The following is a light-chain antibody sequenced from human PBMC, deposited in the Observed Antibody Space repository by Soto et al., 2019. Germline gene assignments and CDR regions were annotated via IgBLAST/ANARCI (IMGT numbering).Light chain of an antibody. J-gene: IGKJ3*01. CDR1: QGIGSW. CDR3: QQANSFPHT. Sequence: DIQMTQSPSSVSASVGDRVTITCRASQGIGSWLAWYQQKPGKAPELLIYAASSLQSGVPSRFSGRGFGTDFTLTISGLQSEDFATYYCQQANSFPHTFGPGTKVDIK. CDR2: AAS. V-gene: IGKV1-12*01.